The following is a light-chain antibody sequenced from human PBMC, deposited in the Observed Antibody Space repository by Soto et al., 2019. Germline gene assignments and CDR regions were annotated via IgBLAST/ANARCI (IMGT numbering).Light chain of an antibody. CDR3: CSYAGSYTWV. Sequence: QSALTQPRPVSGSPGQSVTISCTGTSSDVGGYNYVSWYQQHPGKAPKLMIYDVSKRPSGVPDRFSSSKSGNTASLTISGLQAEDEVDYYCCSYAGSYTWVFGGGTKLTV. J-gene: IGLJ3*02. V-gene: IGLV2-11*01. CDR2: DVS. CDR1: SSDVGGYNY.